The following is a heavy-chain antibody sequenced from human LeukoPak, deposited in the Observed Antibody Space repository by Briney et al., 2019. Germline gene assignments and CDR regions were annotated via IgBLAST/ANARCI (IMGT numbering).Heavy chain of an antibody. Sequence: ASVKVSCKASGGTFSSYAISWVRQAPGQGLEWMGRIIPIFGTANYAQKFQGRVTITTDESTSTAYMELSSLRSEDTAVYYCARGAYDSSGXHNYWGQGTLVTVSS. CDR3: ARGAYDSSGXHNY. CDR2: IIPIFGTA. V-gene: IGHV1-69*05. CDR1: GGTFSSYA. J-gene: IGHJ4*02. D-gene: IGHD3-22*01.